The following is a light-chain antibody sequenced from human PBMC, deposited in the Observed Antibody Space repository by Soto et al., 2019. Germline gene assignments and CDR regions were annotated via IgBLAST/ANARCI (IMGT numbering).Light chain of an antibody. CDR1: RSLLSSNGYNY. V-gene: IGKV2-28*01. CDR2: LGS. Sequence: DVVMTQSPLSLPATPGEPASISCRSSRSLLSSNGYNYLNWYLQKPGQSPQLLIYLGSNRASGVPDRFSGSGSGTDFTLKISRVEAEDVGVYYCAQGLQTPLTFGGGTKVDIK. J-gene: IGKJ4*01. CDR3: AQGLQTPLT.